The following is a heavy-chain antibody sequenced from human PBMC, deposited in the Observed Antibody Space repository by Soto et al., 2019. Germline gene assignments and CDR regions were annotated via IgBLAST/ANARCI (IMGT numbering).Heavy chain of an antibody. CDR2: TRNKANSYTT. V-gene: IGHV3-72*01. CDR3: VRAAVVRAAVDYYYYFMYV. D-gene: IGHD2-2*01. Sequence: EVQLVESGGGLVQPGGSLRLSCAASGFTFSDHYMDWVRQAPGKGLEWVGRTRNKANSYTTEYAASVKGRFTISRDDSNYSLYLQMNSLKPGDTAVYYCVRAAVVRAAVDYYYYFMYVWGKGTTVTVSS. J-gene: IGHJ6*03. CDR1: GFTFSDHY.